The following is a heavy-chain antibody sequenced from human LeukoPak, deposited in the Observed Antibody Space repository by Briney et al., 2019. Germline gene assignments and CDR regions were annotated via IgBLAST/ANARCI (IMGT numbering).Heavy chain of an antibody. V-gene: IGHV3-7*03. CDR3: ARSGTGYSSGWYLVYYYGMDV. Sequence: PGGSLRLSCAASGFTFSSYWMSWVRQAPGKGLEWVANIKQDGSEKYYVDSVKGRFTISRDNAKNSLYLQMNSLRAEDTAVYYCARSGTGYSSGWYLVYYYGMDVWGKGTTVTVSS. D-gene: IGHD6-19*01. J-gene: IGHJ6*04. CDR2: IKQDGSEK. CDR1: GFTFSSYW.